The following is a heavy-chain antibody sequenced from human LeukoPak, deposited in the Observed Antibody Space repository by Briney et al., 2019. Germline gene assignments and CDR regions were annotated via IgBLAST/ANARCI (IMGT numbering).Heavy chain of an antibody. CDR2: IYPGDSDI. CDR1: GYSFTSYW. Sequence: GESLKISCKGSGYSFTSYWIGWVRQMPGKGLEWMGIIYPGDSDIRYSPSFQGQVTISADKSISTAYLQWSSLKASDTAMYYCAAPKKYYDSSGYPGGADYYYGMDVWGQGTTVTVSS. V-gene: IGHV5-51*01. J-gene: IGHJ6*02. CDR3: AAPKKYYDSSGYPGGADYYYGMDV. D-gene: IGHD3-22*01.